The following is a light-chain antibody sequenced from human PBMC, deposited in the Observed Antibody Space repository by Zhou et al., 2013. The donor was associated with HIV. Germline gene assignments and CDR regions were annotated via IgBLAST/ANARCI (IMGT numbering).Light chain of an antibody. CDR2: AAA. J-gene: IGKJ1*01. V-gene: IGKV1-9*01. CDR3: LQHNGYPLT. CDR1: EDIKKS. Sequence: DIQLTQSPSYLSASVGDRVTITCRASEDIKKSLNWYQQRPGGAPKLLMFAAATLQSGVSSKFSGRGSGTEFTLTISSLQPEDFATYYCLQHNGYPLTFGQGTKVEIE.